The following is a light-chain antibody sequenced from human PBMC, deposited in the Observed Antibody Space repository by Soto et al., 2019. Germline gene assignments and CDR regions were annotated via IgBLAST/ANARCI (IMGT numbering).Light chain of an antibody. CDR1: QGVXSW. J-gene: IGKJ5*01. Sequence: IRVTHSASTLCASVGESVTIACLASQGVXSWFGWDEGKPGKATKLLIXDDSSLESGVPSRFSGSGSGREFTLTISSLQPDEFATYYCQQYNRYASPTFGQGTRLEI. CDR2: DDS. CDR3: QQYNRYASPT. V-gene: IGKV1-5*01.